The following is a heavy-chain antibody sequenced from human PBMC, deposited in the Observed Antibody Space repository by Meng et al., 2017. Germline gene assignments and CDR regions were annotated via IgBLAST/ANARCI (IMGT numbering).Heavy chain of an antibody. CDR1: GGTFNSYA. V-gene: IGHV1-69*01. J-gene: IGHJ4*02. CDR2: IIPIFGTA. D-gene: IGHD4-11*01. Sequence: QVQLVQSGAEVREPGSSVKVACKASGGTFNSYAISWVRQAPGQGLEWMGGIIPIFGTANYAQKFQGRVTITADESTSTAYMELSSLRSEDTAVYYCARDDYSNYLPFDYWGQGTLVTVSS. CDR3: ARDDYSNYLPFDY.